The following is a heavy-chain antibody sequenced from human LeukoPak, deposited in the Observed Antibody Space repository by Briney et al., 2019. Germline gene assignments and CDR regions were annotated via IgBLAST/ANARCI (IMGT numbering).Heavy chain of an antibody. J-gene: IGHJ6*03. V-gene: IGHV4-4*07. Sequence: SETLSLTCTVSGGSISSYYWIWLRQPAGKGLEWIGRIFTSGSTHYNPSLKSRVTISVDTSKNQFSLRLSSVTAADTAVYYCARVFDKDVWGKGTTVTVSS. CDR2: IFTSGST. CDR3: ARVFDKDV. D-gene: IGHD2-21*01. CDR1: GGSISSYY.